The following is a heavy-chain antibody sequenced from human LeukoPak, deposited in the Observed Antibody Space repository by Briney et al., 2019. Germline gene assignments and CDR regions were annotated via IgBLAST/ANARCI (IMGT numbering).Heavy chain of an antibody. J-gene: IGHJ6*02. D-gene: IGHD3-22*01. V-gene: IGHV1-46*01. Sequence: ASVKVSCKASGYTFTSYYMHWVRQAPGQGLEWMGIINPSGGSTSYAQKFQGRVTMTRDTSTSTVYMELSSLRSEDTAVYYCARDFVKNYYDSSGYDYYYYYYGMDVWGQGTTVTVSS. CDR2: INPSGGST. CDR1: GYTFTSYY. CDR3: ARDFVKNYYDSSGYDYYYYYYGMDV.